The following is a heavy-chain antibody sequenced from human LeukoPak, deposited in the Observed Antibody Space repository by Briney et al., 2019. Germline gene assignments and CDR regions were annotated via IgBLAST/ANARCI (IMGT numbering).Heavy chain of an antibody. J-gene: IGHJ4*02. CDR2: MKPDGSEK. CDR1: GFTLSSYW. Sequence: GGSLRLSCAGSGFTLSSYWMSWVRQAPGKGLEWVANMKPDGSEKYYVDSVKGRFTISRDNAKNSLYLQMNSLRAEDTAVYYCERSGAGSDYWGQGTLVTVSS. V-gene: IGHV3-7*01. D-gene: IGHD1-14*01. CDR3: ERSGAGSDY.